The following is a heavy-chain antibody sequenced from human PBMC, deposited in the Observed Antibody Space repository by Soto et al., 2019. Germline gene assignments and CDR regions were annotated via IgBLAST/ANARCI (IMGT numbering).Heavy chain of an antibody. CDR2: IYYSGST. J-gene: IGHJ4*02. Sequence: QLQLQESGPGLVKPSETLSLTCTVSGGSISSSGYYWGWIRQPPGNGPEWIGTIYYSGSTYYNPSLKSRVTISVDTSKNQFSLKLSSVTAADTAVDYCARQFSVYGDYGRYFDFWGQGTLVTVSS. CDR1: GGSISSSGYY. V-gene: IGHV4-39*01. D-gene: IGHD4-17*01. CDR3: ARQFSVYGDYGRYFDF.